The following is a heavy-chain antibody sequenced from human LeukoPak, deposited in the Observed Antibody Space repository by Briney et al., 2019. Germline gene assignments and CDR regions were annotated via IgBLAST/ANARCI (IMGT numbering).Heavy chain of an antibody. J-gene: IGHJ4*02. Sequence: GGSLRLSCAASGFNFTYYYMTWIRQAPGKGLEWLSYMSNNGSSAYYRDSAKGRFTISRDNAKNALYLEMNSLTVEDTAVYYCARQKRAFDYWGRGTLVSVST. CDR1: GFNFTYYY. V-gene: IGHV3-11*01. CDR3: ARQKRAFDY. CDR2: MSNNGSSA.